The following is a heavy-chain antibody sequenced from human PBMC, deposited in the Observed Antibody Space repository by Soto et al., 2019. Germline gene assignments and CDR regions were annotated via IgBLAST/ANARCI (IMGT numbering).Heavy chain of an antibody. CDR2: INAGNGNT. J-gene: IGHJ4*02. CDR1: GYTFTSYA. V-gene: IGHV1-3*01. Sequence: QVQLVQSGAEVKKPGASVKVSCKASGYTFTSYAMHWVRQAPGQRLEWMGWINAGNGNTKYSQKFQGRVTITRDTSASTAYMELRSLRSEDKAVYYFARDPGYSYGYNWGQGTLVTVSS. D-gene: IGHD5-18*01. CDR3: ARDPGYSYGYN.